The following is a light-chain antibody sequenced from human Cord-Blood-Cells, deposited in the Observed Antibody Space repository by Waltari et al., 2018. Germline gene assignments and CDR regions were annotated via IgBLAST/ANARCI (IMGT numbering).Light chain of an antibody. Sequence: DIVMTQSPDSLAVSLGERATINCKSSQSVLYSSNHKNYLAWYQQKPGQPPKRHIYWASTRESGVPDRFSGSGSGTDFTLTISSLQAEDVAVYYCQQYYSTPPTFGQGTKVEIK. V-gene: IGKV4-1*01. J-gene: IGKJ1*01. CDR1: QSVLYSSNHKNY. CDR2: WAS. CDR3: QQYYSTPPT.